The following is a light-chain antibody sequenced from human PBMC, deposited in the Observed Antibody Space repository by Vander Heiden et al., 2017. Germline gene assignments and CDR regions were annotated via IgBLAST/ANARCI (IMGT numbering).Light chain of an antibody. CDR1: KLGDKY. J-gene: IGLJ3*02. V-gene: IGLV3-1*01. Sequence: SYELTQPPSVSVSPGQTASITCSGDKLGDKYACWYQQKPGQSPVLVIYQDSKRPSGIPERFPGSNSGNTATLTISGTQAMDEADYYCQAWDSSTAWVFGGGTKLTVL. CDR3: QAWDSSTAWV. CDR2: QDS.